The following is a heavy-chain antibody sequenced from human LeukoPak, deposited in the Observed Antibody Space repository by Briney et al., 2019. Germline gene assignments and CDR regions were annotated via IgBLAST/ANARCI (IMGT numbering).Heavy chain of an antibody. CDR1: GFTFGDYA. D-gene: IGHD5-24*01. V-gene: IGHV3-49*03. CDR3: TRAQFGRWLQPTIDAFDI. Sequence: GGSLRLSCTASGFTFGDYAMSWFRQAPGKGLEWVGFIRSKAYGGTTEYAASVKGRFTISRDDSKSIAYLQMNSLKTEDTAVYYCTRAQFGRWLQPTIDAFDIWGQGTMVTVSS. CDR2: IRSKAYGGTT. J-gene: IGHJ3*02.